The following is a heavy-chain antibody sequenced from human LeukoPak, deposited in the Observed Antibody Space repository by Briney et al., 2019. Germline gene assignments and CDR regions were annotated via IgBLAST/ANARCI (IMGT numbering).Heavy chain of an antibody. Sequence: PGGSLRLSCAASGFTFSSYGMHWVRQAPGKGLEWVAVIWYDGSNKYYADSVKGRFTISRDNSKNTLYLQMHSVRAEDTAVYYCARDAYDSSVGCYYYYYMDVWGKGTTVTVSS. CDR3: ARDAYDSSVGCYYYYYMDV. V-gene: IGHV3-33*01. CDR2: IWYDGSNK. CDR1: GFTFSSYG. J-gene: IGHJ6*03. D-gene: IGHD3-22*01.